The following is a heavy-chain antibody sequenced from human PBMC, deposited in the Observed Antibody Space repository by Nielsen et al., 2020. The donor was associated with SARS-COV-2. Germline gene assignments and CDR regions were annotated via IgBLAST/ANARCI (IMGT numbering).Heavy chain of an antibody. CDR1: GGSISSGGYS. J-gene: IGHJ3*02. Sequence: LRLSCAVSGGSISSGGYSWSWIRQPPGKSLEWIGYIYHSGRTYYNPSLKSRVTISVDRSKNQFSLKLSSVTAADTAVYYCARGGRITFGGADDAFDIWGQGTMVTVSS. CDR3: ARGGRITFGGADDAFDI. V-gene: IGHV4-30-2*01. D-gene: IGHD3-16*01. CDR2: IYHSGRT.